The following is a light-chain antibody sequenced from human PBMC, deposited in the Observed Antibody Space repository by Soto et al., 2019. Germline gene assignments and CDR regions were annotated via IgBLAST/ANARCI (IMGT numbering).Light chain of an antibody. CDR2: EVS. CDR3: SSYTSSTTLVV. J-gene: IGLJ1*01. V-gene: IGLV2-14*01. Sequence: QSALTQPASVSGSPGQSITISCTGTSSDVGTYNYVSWYQQHPGKAPKLLIYEVSDRPSGVSNRFSGSKSGNTASLTIYGLQAEDEADYYCSSYTSSTTLVVFGTATKLTVL. CDR1: SSDVGTYNY.